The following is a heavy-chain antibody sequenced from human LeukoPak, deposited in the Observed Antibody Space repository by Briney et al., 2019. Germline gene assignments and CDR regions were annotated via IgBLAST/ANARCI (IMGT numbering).Heavy chain of an antibody. D-gene: IGHD5-18*01. V-gene: IGHV4-59*12. J-gene: IGHJ6*02. CDR1: GGSISSYY. CDR3: ARDAGIQLWLDYYYGMDV. Sequence: SETLSLTCTVSGGSISSYYWSWIRQPPGKGLEWIGYIYYSGSTNYNPSPKSRVTISVDTSKNQFSLKLSSVTAADTAVYYCARDAGIQLWLDYYYGMDVWGQGTTVTVSS. CDR2: IYYSGST.